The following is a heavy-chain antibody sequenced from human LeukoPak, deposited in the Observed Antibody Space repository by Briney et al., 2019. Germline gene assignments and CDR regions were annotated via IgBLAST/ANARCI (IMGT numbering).Heavy chain of an antibody. CDR3: ARYQGGNWEYFDY. J-gene: IGHJ4*02. CDR1: GVSISSSNYY. D-gene: IGHD7-27*01. V-gene: IGHV4-39*07. Sequence: PSETLSLTCTVSGVSISSSNYYWGWIRQPPGKGLEWIGSVYYIVSAYYNPSLKTRVTMSLDTSKNQFSLKLSSVTAADTAVYYCARYQGGNWEYFDYWGQGTLVTVSS. CDR2: VYYIVSA.